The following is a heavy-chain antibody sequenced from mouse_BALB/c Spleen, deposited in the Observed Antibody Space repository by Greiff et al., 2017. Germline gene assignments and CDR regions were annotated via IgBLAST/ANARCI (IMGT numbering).Heavy chain of an antibody. V-gene: IGHV5-4*02. CDR3: ASGLRRRAWFAY. CDR2: ISDGGSYT. Sequence: EVMLVESGGGLVKPGGSLKLSCAASGFTFSDYYMYWVRQTPEKRLEWVATISDGGSYTYYPDSVKGRFTISRDNAKNNLYLQMSSLKSEDTAMYYCASGLRRRAWFAYWGQGTLVTVSA. J-gene: IGHJ3*01. CDR1: GFTFSDYY. D-gene: IGHD2-2*01.